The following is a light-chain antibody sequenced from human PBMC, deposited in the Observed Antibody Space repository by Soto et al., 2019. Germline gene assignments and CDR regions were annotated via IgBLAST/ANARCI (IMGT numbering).Light chain of an antibody. CDR2: DTS. Sequence: DIQMAQSPSTLSASMGDRVTITCRASDNIHRWLAWYQQKPGQAARLLIYDTSTLKTGVPSRFSGSGSGTEFNLTIANLQPDDFATYFCHQYNSYSWTFGQGTKV. J-gene: IGKJ1*01. V-gene: IGKV1-5*01. CDR1: DNIHRW. CDR3: HQYNSYSWT.